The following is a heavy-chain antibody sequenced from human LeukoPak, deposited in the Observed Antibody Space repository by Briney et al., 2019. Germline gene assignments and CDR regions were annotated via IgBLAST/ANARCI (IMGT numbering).Heavy chain of an antibody. CDR3: ARDREMATTNWFDP. J-gene: IGHJ5*02. D-gene: IGHD5-24*01. Sequence: ASVKVSCKASGYTFIGYYMHWVPQAPGQGLEWMGRINPNSGGTNYAQKFQGRVTMTRDTSISTAYMELSRLRSGDTAVYYCARDREMATTNWFDPWDQGILVTVSS. CDR2: INPNSGGT. V-gene: IGHV1-2*06. CDR1: GYTFIGYY.